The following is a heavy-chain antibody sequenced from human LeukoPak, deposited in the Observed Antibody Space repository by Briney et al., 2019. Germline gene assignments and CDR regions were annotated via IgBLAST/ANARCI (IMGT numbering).Heavy chain of an antibody. CDR1: GFTFTDSD. Sequence: GGSLRLSCAASGFTFTDSDMTWVRQAPGKGLEWVAHIKEDGNEEYYVDSVKGRFTISRDNAKNSLYLQMNSLRAEDTAVFYCARWNNDWEFDYWGQGTLVSVSS. J-gene: IGHJ4*02. V-gene: IGHV3-7*05. D-gene: IGHD1/OR15-1a*01. CDR3: ARWNNDWEFDY. CDR2: IKEDGNEE.